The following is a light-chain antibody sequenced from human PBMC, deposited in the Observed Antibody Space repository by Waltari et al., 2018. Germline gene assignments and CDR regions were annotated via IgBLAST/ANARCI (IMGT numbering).Light chain of an antibody. CDR2: GVS. V-gene: IGKV3-15*01. CDR3: QQYSDWPYT. Sequence: EIVVTQSPGTLSVSPGERLTLSCRASQSVSSHLAWYQQKPGQAPTLLIYGVSTRATGMPARFSGSGSGTEFTLTISSLQSEDFADYYCQQYSDWPYTFGQGTKLEIK. CDR1: QSVSSH. J-gene: IGKJ2*01.